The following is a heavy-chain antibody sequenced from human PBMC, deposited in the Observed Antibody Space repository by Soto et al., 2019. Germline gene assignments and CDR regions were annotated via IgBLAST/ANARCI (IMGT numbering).Heavy chain of an antibody. Sequence: PSETLYLTCTVSGGSISSYYWSWIRQPPGKGLEWIGYIYYSGSTNYNPSLKSRVTISVDTSKNQFSLKLSSVTAADTAVYYCAREQMATYDYWGQGTLVTVSS. CDR3: AREQMATYDY. CDR1: GGSISSYY. V-gene: IGHV4-59*01. CDR2: IYYSGST. J-gene: IGHJ4*02. D-gene: IGHD5-12*01.